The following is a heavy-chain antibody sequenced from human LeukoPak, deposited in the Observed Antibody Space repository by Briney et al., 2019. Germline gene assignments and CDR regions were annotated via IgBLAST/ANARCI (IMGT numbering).Heavy chain of an antibody. CDR3: AKGAEGTMIYHMDV. CDR2: ISYDGSNK. J-gene: IGHJ6*03. Sequence: GGSLRLSCAASGFTFSSYGMHWVRQAPGKGLEWVAVISYDGSNKYYADSVKGRFTISRDNSKNTLYLQMNSLRAEDTAVYYCAKGAEGTMIYHMDVWGKGTTVTVSS. D-gene: IGHD3-22*01. CDR1: GFTFSSYG. V-gene: IGHV3-30*18.